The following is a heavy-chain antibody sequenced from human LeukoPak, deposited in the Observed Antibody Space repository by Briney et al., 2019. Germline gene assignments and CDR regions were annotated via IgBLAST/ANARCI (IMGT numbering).Heavy chain of an antibody. Sequence: SGTLSLTCAVSGGSISSGNWWSWVRQPPGKGLEWIGEIYHSGSTNYNPSLKSRVTISVDTSKNQFSLKLSSVTAADTAVYYCARVGCSSTSCYRGYYYYGMDVWGQGTTVTVSS. CDR2: IYHSGST. D-gene: IGHD2-2*01. CDR1: GGSISSGNW. CDR3: ARVGCSSTSCYRGYYYYGMDV. J-gene: IGHJ6*02. V-gene: IGHV4-4*02.